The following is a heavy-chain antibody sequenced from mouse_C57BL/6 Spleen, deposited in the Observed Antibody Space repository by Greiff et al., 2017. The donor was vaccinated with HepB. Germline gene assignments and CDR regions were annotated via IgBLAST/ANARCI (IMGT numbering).Heavy chain of an antibody. CDR2: IYPGSGST. J-gene: IGHJ3*01. V-gene: IGHV1-55*01. CDR3: AREGGGSFAY. D-gene: IGHD1-1*02. CDR1: GYTFTSYW. Sequence: LVESGAELVKPGASVKMSCKASGYTFTSYWITWVKQRPGQGLEWIGDIYPGSGSTNYNEKFKSKATLTVDTSSSTAYMQLSSLTSEDSAVYYCAREGGGSFAYWGQGTLVTVSA.